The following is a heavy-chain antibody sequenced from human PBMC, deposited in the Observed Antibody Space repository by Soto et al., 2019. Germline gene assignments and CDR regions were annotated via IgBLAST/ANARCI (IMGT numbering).Heavy chain of an antibody. D-gene: IGHD3-22*01. CDR3: AKTLPDYYDSRAFDI. CDR2: ISGSGGST. J-gene: IGHJ3*02. CDR1: GFTFSSYA. V-gene: IGHV3-23*01. Sequence: PGGSLRLSCAASGFTFSSYAMSWVRQAPGKGLEWVAAISGSGGSTYYADSVKGRFTISRDNSKNTLYLQMNSQRAEDTAVYYCAKTLPDYYDSRAFDIWGQGTMVTVSS.